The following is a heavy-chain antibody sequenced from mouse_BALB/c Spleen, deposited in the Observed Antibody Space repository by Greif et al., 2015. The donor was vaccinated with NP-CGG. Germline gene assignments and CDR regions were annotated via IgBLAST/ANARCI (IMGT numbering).Heavy chain of an antibody. CDR2: ISSGGGST. CDR3: ARYDGYYYYAMDY. CDR1: GFAFSSYD. Sequence: EVNVVESGGGLVKPGGSLKLSGAASGFAFSSYDMSWVRQTPEKRLEWVAYISSGGGSTYYPDTVRGRFTISRDNAKNTLYLQMSSLKSEDTAMYYCARYDGYYYYAMDYWGQGTSVTVSS. J-gene: IGHJ4*01. V-gene: IGHV5-12-1*01. D-gene: IGHD2-3*01.